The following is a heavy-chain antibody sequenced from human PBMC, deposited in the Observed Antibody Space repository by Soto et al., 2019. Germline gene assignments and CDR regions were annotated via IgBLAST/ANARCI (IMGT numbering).Heavy chain of an antibody. CDR3: ARDRNAAGSDY. CDR1: GFTFSDFY. Sequence: PGGSLRLSCAASGFTFSDFYMSWIRQAPGKGLEWISYISSGGTNIFYADSVKGRFTVSRDNAKNSVYLQMDSLRAEDTAVDYCARDRNAAGSDYWGQGTLVTVSS. D-gene: IGHD1-1*01. CDR2: ISSGGTNI. J-gene: IGHJ4*02. V-gene: IGHV3-11*01.